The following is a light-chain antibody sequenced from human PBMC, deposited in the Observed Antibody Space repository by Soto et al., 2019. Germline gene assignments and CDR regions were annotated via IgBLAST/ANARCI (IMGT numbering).Light chain of an antibody. CDR1: RSVSNR. V-gene: IGKV3-15*01. CDR3: QQYSKWPPWT. CDR2: GAS. J-gene: IGKJ1*01. Sequence: EILMTQSPATLSVSPGETVTFSCRASRSVSNRLAWYQHKPGQAPRLLISGASNGATGIPPKFSGSGSGTEFTLTVDSLQSDDIAVYYCQQYSKWPPWTFGPGTKVDIK.